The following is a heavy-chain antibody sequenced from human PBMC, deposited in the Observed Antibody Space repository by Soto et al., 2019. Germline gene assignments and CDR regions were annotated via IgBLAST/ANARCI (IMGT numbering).Heavy chain of an antibody. J-gene: IGHJ1*01. D-gene: IGHD6-19*01. CDR3: ARTPDESVAVAGSAEYFQH. V-gene: IGHV3-33*01. CDR2: IWYDGSNK. CDR1: GFTFSSYG. Sequence: QVQLVESGGGVVQPGRSLRLSCAASGFTFSSYGMHWVRQAPGKGLEWVAVIWYDGSNKYYADSVKGRFTISRDNSKNTLYLQMNSLRAEDTAVYYCARTPDESVAVAGSAEYFQHWGQGTLVTVSS.